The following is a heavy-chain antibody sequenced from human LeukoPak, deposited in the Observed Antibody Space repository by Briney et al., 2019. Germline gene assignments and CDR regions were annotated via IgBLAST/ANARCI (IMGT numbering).Heavy chain of an antibody. CDR2: INPSGGST. V-gene: IGHV1-46*01. J-gene: IGHJ4*02. CDR3: AREGDPPFQFDY. Sequence: EASVKVSFTASGYTFTSYYMHWVRQAPGQGLEWMGIINPSGGSTSYAQKFQGRVTMTRDTSTSTVYMELSSLRSEDTAVYYCAREGDPPFQFDYWGQGTLVTVSS. D-gene: IGHD3-16*01. CDR1: GYTFTSYY.